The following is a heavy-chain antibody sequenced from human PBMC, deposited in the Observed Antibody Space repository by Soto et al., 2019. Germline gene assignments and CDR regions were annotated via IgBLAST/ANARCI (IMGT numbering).Heavy chain of an antibody. CDR3: AREGGDYSSGYYYYGMDV. CDR2: IKQDGSEK. Sequence: GSLRLSCAASGFTISSFWMSWVRQAPGKGLEWVANIKQDGSEKYYVDSVKGRFTISRDNAKNSLYLQMNSLRAEDTAVYYWAREGGDYSSGYYYYGMDVWGQGTTVTVSS. J-gene: IGHJ6*02. V-gene: IGHV3-7*05. D-gene: IGHD4-17*01. CDR1: GFTISSFW.